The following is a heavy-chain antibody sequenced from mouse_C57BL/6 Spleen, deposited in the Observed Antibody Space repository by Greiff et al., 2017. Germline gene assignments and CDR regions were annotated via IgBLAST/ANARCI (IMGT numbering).Heavy chain of an antibody. CDR2: INPNNGGT. V-gene: IGHV1-18*01. Sequence: VQLQQSGPELVKPGASVKIPCKASGYTFTDYNMDWVKQSHGKSLEWIGDINPNNGGTNYNQKFKGKATLTVDKSSSTAYMERRSLTSEDAAVYDCARSGSSWFAYWGQGTLVTVSA. CDR3: ARSGSSWFAY. D-gene: IGHD1-1*01. CDR1: GYTFTDYN. J-gene: IGHJ3*01.